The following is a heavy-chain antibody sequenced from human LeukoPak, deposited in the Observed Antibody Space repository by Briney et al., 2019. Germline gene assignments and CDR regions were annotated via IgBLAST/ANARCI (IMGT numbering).Heavy chain of an antibody. D-gene: IGHD5-12*01. CDR3: AREMATNTRAFGY. Sequence: SETLSLTCTVSGGSISSSSYYWGWIRQPPGKGLEWIGRIYYSGSTYYNPSLKSRVTISVDTSKNQFSLKLSSVTAADTAVYYCAREMATNTRAFGYWGQGTLVTVSS. J-gene: IGHJ4*02. CDR2: IYYSGST. CDR1: GGSISSSSYY. V-gene: IGHV4-39*02.